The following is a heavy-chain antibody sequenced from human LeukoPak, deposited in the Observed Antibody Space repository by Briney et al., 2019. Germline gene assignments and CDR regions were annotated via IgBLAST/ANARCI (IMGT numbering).Heavy chain of an antibody. D-gene: IGHD5-18*01. CDR2: SRNKANSYTK. Sequence: PAGSLTLSCAASGFTFSDHYMDWVRQAPGKGLEWVGRSRNKANSYTKKYAASEKDRFNISRDDSKNTLYLQINSLKTEDTAVYYCARTGYSYGSDYWGQGTLVTVSS. CDR3: ARTGYSYGSDY. J-gene: IGHJ4*02. V-gene: IGHV3-72*01. CDR1: GFTFSDHY.